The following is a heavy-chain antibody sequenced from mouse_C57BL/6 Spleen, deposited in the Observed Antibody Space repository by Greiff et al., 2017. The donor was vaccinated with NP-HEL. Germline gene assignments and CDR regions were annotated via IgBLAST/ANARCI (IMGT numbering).Heavy chain of an antibody. CDR1: GYTFTSYW. Sequence: QVHVKQPGAELVRPGTSVKLSCKASGYTFTSYWMHWVKQRPGQGLEWIGVIDPSDSYTNYNQKFKGKATLTVDTSSSTAYMQLSSLTSEDSAVYYCARSGYSNYPYYAMDYWGQGTSVTVSS. CDR2: IDPSDSYT. V-gene: IGHV1-59*01. CDR3: ARSGYSNYPYYAMDY. D-gene: IGHD2-5*01. J-gene: IGHJ4*01.